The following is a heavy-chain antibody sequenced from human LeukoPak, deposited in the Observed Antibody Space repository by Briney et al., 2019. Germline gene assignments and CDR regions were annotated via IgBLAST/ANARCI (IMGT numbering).Heavy chain of an antibody. CDR3: ARTLRYYMDV. CDR1: GFTFDDFA. J-gene: IGHJ6*03. Sequence: PGGSLRLSCAASGFTFDDFAMHWVRQPPGKGLEWVALISGDGYSTYYADSLKGRFTISRDNAKNSLYLQMNSLRAEDTAVYYCARTLRYYMDVWGKGTTVTVSS. CDR2: ISGDGYST. V-gene: IGHV3-43*02. D-gene: IGHD3/OR15-3a*01.